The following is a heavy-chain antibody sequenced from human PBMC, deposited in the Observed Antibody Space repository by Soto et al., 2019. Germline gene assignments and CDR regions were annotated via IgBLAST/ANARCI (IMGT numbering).Heavy chain of an antibody. CDR3: ARGPRPRDIVVVPAARRGGPYYYYYGMDV. CDR1: GGSFSGYY. V-gene: IGHV4-34*01. J-gene: IGHJ6*02. D-gene: IGHD2-2*01. CDR2: INHSGST. Sequence: QVQLQQWGAGLLKPSETLSLTCAVYGGSFSGYYWSWIRQPPGKGLEWIGEINHSGSTNYNPSLKSRVTISVDTSKNQFSLKLSSVTAADTAVYYCARGPRPRDIVVVPAARRGGPYYYYYGMDVWGQGTTVTVSS.